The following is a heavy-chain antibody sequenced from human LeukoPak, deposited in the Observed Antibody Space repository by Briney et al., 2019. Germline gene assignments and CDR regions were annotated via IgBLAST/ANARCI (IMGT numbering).Heavy chain of an antibody. J-gene: IGHJ3*02. CDR1: GGSISSGSYY. V-gene: IGHV4-61*01. D-gene: IGHD5-24*01. CDR3: ARDFLQDDAFDI. Sequence: SETLSLTCTVSGGSISSGSYYWSWIRQPPGKGLEWIGYIYYSGSTNYNPSLKSRVTISVDTSKNQFSLQLSSVTSAVTAVYYCARDFLQDDAFDIWGQGTMVTVSS. CDR2: IYYSGST.